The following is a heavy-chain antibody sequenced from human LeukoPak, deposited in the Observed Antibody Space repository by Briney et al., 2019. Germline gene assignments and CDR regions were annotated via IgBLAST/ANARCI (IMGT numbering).Heavy chain of an antibody. Sequence: SETLSLTCAVYGGSFSGYYWSWIRQPPGKGLEWIGEINHSGSTYYNPSLKSRVTISVDTSKNQFSLKLSSVTAADTAVYYCARASLAIIRFDYWGQGTLVTVSS. V-gene: IGHV4-34*01. CDR1: GGSFSGYY. CDR3: ARASLAIIRFDY. D-gene: IGHD3-3*02. J-gene: IGHJ4*02. CDR2: INHSGST.